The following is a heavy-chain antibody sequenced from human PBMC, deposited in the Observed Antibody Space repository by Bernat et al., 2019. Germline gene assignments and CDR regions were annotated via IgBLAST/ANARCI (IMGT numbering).Heavy chain of an antibody. D-gene: IGHD6-13*01. CDR3: ASRPPLASSTHRNSWPLDY. CDR2: IYSGST. Sequence: EVRLVESGGGLIQPGGSLRLSCAASGFTVSTNYMTWVRQAPGKGLEWVSVIYSGSTFYAEAVEGRFTISRDKDMLYLQRNSLRAEDTAGYYCASRPPLASSTHRNSWPLDYWGQGTLVTVSS. V-gene: IGHV3-53*01. CDR1: GFTVSTNY. J-gene: IGHJ4*02.